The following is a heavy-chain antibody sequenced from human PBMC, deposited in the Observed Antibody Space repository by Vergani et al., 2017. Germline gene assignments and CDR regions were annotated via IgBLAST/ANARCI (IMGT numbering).Heavy chain of an antibody. CDR3: ARESIVVVPAAMEVADSYYYYYMDV. Sequence: QVQLVQSGAEVKKPGASVKVSCKASGYTFTSYAMHWVRQAPGQRLEWMGWINAGNGNTKYSQKFQGRVTITRDTSASTAYMELSSLRSEDTAVYYCARESIVVVPAAMEVADSYYYYYMDVWGKGTTVTVSS. CDR2: INAGNGNT. D-gene: IGHD2-2*01. J-gene: IGHJ6*03. CDR1: GYTFTSYA. V-gene: IGHV1-3*01.